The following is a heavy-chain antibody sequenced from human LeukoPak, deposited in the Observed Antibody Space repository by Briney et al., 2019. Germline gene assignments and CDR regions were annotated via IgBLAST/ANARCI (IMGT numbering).Heavy chain of an antibody. CDR1: GFTFSSYG. V-gene: IGHV3-33*01. CDR2: IWYDGSNK. D-gene: IGHD5-18*01. CDR3: AGAEEGYGFNFHYYYYGMDV. J-gene: IGHJ6*04. Sequence: GGSLRLSCAASGFTFSSYGMHWVRQAPGKGLEWVAVIWYDGSNKYYADSVKGRFTISRDNSKTTLYLQMNSLRAEDTAVYYCAGAEEGYGFNFHYYYYGMDVWGKGTTVTVSS.